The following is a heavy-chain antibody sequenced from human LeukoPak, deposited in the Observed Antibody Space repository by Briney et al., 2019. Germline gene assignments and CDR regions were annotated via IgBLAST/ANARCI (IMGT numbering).Heavy chain of an antibody. Sequence: GESLKISCKGSGYNFASYWIGWVRQMPGKGLERMGIIYPGDSDIRYSPSFQGQVTISADKSISTAYLQWSSLKASDTAMYCCARQRNGDYVYWGQGTLVTVSS. J-gene: IGHJ4*02. CDR3: ARQRNGDYVY. D-gene: IGHD4-17*01. CDR1: GYNFASYW. CDR2: IYPGDSDI. V-gene: IGHV5-51*01.